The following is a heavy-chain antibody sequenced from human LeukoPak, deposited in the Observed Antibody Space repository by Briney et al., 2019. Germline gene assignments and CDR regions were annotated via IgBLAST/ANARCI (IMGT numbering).Heavy chain of an antibody. V-gene: IGHV1-69*05. Sequence: SVKASCKAPGGTFRSYDIRWVRQPPGHGVEWMGRIIPIFGSANYAQKFQGRVTITTDESTSKPYMELTSLRSETTAVYYCASCSSGYYLNCFDPWGQGTLVTVSS. CDR1: GGTFRSYD. CDR3: ASCSSGYYLNCFDP. D-gene: IGHD3-22*01. CDR2: IIPIFGSA. J-gene: IGHJ5*02.